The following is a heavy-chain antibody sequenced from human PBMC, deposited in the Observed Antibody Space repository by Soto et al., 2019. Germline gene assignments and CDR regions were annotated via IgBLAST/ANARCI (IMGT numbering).Heavy chain of an antibody. CDR2: IWYDGSNK. D-gene: IGHD6-13*01. J-gene: IGHJ6*02. CDR3: ARDPGIAAAGLDYYGMDV. V-gene: IGHV3-33*01. Sequence: SPRLPCAASGFTFSIYGMHWVRQGPGKGLEWVAVIWYDGSNKYYADSVKGRFTISRDNSKNTLYLQMNSLRAEDTAVYYCARDPGIAAAGLDYYGMDVWGQGTTVTVSS. CDR1: GFTFSIYG.